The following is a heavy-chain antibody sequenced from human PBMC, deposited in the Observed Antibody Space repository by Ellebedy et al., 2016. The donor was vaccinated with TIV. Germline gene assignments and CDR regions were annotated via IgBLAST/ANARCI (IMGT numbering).Heavy chain of an antibody. D-gene: IGHD2-15*01. CDR2: FDPEDGET. Sequence: ASVKVSXXVSGYTLTELSMHWVRQAPGKGLEWMGGFDPEDGETIYAQKFQGRVTMTEDTSTDTAYMELSSLRSEDTAVYYCARRGVSGGNFYFDYWGQGTLVTVSS. J-gene: IGHJ4*02. CDR1: GYTLTELS. CDR3: ARRGVSGGNFYFDY. V-gene: IGHV1-24*01.